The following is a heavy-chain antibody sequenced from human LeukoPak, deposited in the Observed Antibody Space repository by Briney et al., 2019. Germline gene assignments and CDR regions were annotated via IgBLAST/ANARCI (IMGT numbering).Heavy chain of an antibody. CDR2: IFPRGST. V-gene: IGHV4-39*01. Sequence: SETLSLTCSVSGGSISSSNYYWGWVRQPPGKGLEWIGAIFPRGSTYFNPSLKSRVTISLDTSRNQFSLIVISVTAADTAVYYCATLISGSYHFNYWGQGTLVTVSS. CDR3: ATLISGSYHFNY. CDR1: GGSISSSNYY. D-gene: IGHD1-26*01. J-gene: IGHJ4*02.